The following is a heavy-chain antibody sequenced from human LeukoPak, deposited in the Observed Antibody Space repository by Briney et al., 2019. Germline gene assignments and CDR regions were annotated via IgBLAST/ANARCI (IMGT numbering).Heavy chain of an antibody. CDR3: SRGHYYGSGSYFGYFDY. V-gene: IGHV4-59*01. D-gene: IGHD3-10*01. Sequence: PSETLSLTCTVSGGSISSYYWSWIRQPPGKGLEWIGYIYYSVSTNYNPSLKSRVTISVDTSKNQFSLKLSSVTAADTAVYYCSRGHYYGSGSYFGYFDYWGQGTLVTVSS. CDR1: GGSISSYY. CDR2: IYYSVST. J-gene: IGHJ4*02.